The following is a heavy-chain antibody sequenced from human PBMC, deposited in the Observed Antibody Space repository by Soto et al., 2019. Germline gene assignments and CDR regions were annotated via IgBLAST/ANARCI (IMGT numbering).Heavy chain of an antibody. CDR1: GFTFSSCA. D-gene: IGHD2-15*01. V-gene: IGHV3-23*01. J-gene: IGHJ6*02. CDR2: IGCSGGST. CDR3: PKDLEGGRCYLFCPHYGMYX. Sequence: GGSLRVSFAASGFTFSSCAMSWVRQAPGKGLEWVAAIGCSGGSTYYAASVKVRFTISRDNSKDKLYLQMNSLRAEGTAVDYCPKDLEGGRCYLFCPHYGMYXWGQGTTVTVS.